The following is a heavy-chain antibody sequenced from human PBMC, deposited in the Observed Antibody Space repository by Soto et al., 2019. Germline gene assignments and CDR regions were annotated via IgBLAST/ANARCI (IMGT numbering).Heavy chain of an antibody. D-gene: IGHD4-17*01. J-gene: IGHJ4*02. Sequence: SETLSLTCAVSGVYISSSYWWSWVRQPPGKGLEWIGEIYHSGSTNYNPSLKSRVTISIDKSKNQFSLKLSSVTAADTAVYYCARDPDGDIPINYWGQGTLVTVSS. CDR2: IYHSGST. CDR3: ARDPDGDIPINY. V-gene: IGHV4-4*02. CDR1: GVYISSSYW.